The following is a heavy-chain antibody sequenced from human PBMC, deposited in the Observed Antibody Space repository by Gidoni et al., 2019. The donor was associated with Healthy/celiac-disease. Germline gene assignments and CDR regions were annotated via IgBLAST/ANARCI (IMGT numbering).Heavy chain of an antibody. Sequence: QVQLVESGGGVVQPGRSLRLSCAASGFTFSSYGMHWVRQAPGKGLEWVAVIWYDGSNKYYADSVKGRFTISRDNSKNTLYLQMNSLRAEDTAVYYCARDWVRYGMDVWGQGTTVTVSS. V-gene: IGHV3-33*01. CDR2: IWYDGSNK. J-gene: IGHJ6*02. CDR1: GFTFSSYG. CDR3: ARDWVRYGMDV. D-gene: IGHD3-16*01.